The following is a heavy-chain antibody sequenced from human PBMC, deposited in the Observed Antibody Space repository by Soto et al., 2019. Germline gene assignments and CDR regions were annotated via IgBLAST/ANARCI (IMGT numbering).Heavy chain of an antibody. Sequence: SETLSLTCAVSGGSISSSNWWSWVRQPPGKGLEWIGEIYHSGSTNYNPSLKSRVTISVDKSKNQFSLKLSSVTAADTAVYYCARIIVVVGGVDYFDYWGQGTLVTVSS. CDR1: GGSISSSNW. CDR3: ARIIVVVGGVDYFDY. J-gene: IGHJ4*02. CDR2: IYHSGST. V-gene: IGHV4-4*02. D-gene: IGHD2-15*01.